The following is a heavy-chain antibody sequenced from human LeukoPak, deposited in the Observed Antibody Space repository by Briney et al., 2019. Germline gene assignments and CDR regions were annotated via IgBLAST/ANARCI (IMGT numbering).Heavy chain of an antibody. CDR2: ISYDGNEK. D-gene: IGHD3-22*01. CDR3: ARGSTGIYYDSSGIDY. Sequence: GGSLRLSCAASGFTFSNYPMHWVRQAPGKGLEWVAVISYDGNEKHYADPVKGRFTISRDNAKNSLYLQMNSLRAEDTAVYYCARGSTGIYYDSSGIDYWGQGTLVTVSS. CDR1: GFTFSNYP. V-gene: IGHV3-30-3*01. J-gene: IGHJ4*02.